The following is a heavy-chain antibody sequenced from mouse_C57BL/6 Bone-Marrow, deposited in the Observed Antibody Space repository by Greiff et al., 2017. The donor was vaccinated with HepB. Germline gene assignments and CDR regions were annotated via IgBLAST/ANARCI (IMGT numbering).Heavy chain of an antibody. CDR1: GFTFSSYG. CDR2: ISSGGSYT. J-gene: IGHJ4*01. V-gene: IGHV5-6*02. Sequence: EVMLVESGGDLVKPGGSLKLSCAASGFTFSSYGMSWVRQTPDKRLEWVATISSGGSYTYYPDSVKGRFTISRDKAKNTLYLQMSRLKSEDTAMYYCARQRYDAMDYWGQGTSVTVSS. CDR3: ARQRYDAMDY.